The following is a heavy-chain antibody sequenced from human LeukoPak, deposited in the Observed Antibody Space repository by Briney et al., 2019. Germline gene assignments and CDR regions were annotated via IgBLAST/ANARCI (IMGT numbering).Heavy chain of an antibody. CDR3: ASIGIAVAGTDY. CDR1: GFTFSSYS. V-gene: IGHV3-21*01. CDR2: LSSSSTYI. D-gene: IGHD6-19*01. Sequence: PGGSLRLSCAASGFTFSSYSMNWVRQAPGKGLEWVSSLSSSSTYIYYADSVKGRFTISRDNAKNSLHLQMNSLRAEDTAVYYCASIGIAVAGTDYWGQGTMVTVSS. J-gene: IGHJ4*02.